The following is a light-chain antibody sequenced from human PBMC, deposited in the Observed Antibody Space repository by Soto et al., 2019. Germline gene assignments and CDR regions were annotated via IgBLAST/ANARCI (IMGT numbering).Light chain of an antibody. V-gene: IGKV1-5*03. CDR1: QSISSW. CDR2: KAS. Sequence: DIQMTQSPSTLSASVGDRVTITCRASQSISSWLAWYQQKPGKAPKLLIYKASSLESGVPSRFSGSGSGTEFPLTISSLQPDDFAPYYCQQYNSYSWPCGQGTKVEIK. CDR3: QQYNSYSWP. J-gene: IGKJ1*01.